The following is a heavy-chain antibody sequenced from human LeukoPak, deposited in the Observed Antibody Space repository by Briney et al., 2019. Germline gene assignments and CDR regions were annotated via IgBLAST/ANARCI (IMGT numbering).Heavy chain of an antibody. V-gene: IGHV3-66*01. Sequence: GVFLRLSCAASGFTVSSKYMSWVRQAPGKGLEWVAVIYSGGSTYYADSVKGGFTISRDNSKNTLYLQMNSLRAEDTAVYYCAREDTAMALAFDYWGQGTLVTVSS. J-gene: IGHJ4*02. CDR2: IYSGGST. D-gene: IGHD5-18*01. CDR1: GFTVSSKY. CDR3: AREDTAMALAFDY.